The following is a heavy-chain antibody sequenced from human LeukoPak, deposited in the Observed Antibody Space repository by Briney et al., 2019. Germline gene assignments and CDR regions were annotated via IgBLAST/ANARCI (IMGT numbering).Heavy chain of an antibody. Sequence: PSETLSLTCSVSGGSISNAEYYWGWIRQAPGKGLEWIGSMFYGGTNHYNPSLKSRATISVDTSKNQFSLKLTSVTAADAAIYYCPRQLPTAAADTRGYFDYWGQGAVVTVSS. D-gene: IGHD6-13*01. V-gene: IGHV4-39*01. J-gene: IGHJ4*01. CDR2: MFYGGTN. CDR1: GGSISNAEYY. CDR3: PRQLPTAAADTRGYFDY.